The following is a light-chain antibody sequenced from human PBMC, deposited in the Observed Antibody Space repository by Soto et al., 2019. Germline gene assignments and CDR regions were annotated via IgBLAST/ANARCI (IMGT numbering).Light chain of an antibody. CDR1: NSDVGGYNY. Sequence: QSAVTQPASVSGSAGQSITISCTGTNSDVGGYNYVSWYQQHPGKAPKLMIYDVSDRPSGVSNRFSGSKSGNTASLTISGLQADYEADYSCGSYSSNSTYVFGTMTVVTDL. CDR3: GSYSSNSTYV. CDR2: DVS. V-gene: IGLV2-14*01. J-gene: IGLJ1*01.